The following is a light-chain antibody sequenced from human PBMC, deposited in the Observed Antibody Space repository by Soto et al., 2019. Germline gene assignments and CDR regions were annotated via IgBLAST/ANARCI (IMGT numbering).Light chain of an antibody. CDR1: QGISNY. CDR2: AAS. Sequence: DIQMTQSPSSLSASVGDRVTITCRASQGISNYLAWYQQKPGKVPKILIYAASTLQSGVPSRFSGSGSGTDFTLTISGLQPEDVATYYCQKYNSAPRTFGPGTKVDI. CDR3: QKYNSAPRT. J-gene: IGKJ3*01. V-gene: IGKV1-27*01.